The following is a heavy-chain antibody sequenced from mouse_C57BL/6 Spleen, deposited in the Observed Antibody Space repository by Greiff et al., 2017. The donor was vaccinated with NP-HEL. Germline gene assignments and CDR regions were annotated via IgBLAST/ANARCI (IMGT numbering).Heavy chain of an antibody. CDR1: GFNIKDDY. Sequence: VQLQQSGAELVRPGASVKLSCTASGFNIKDDYMHWVKQRPEQGLEWIGWIDPENGDTEYASKFQGKATITADTSSNTAYLQLSSLTSEDTAVYYCTFYYYGSSSYYFDYWGQGTTLTVSS. D-gene: IGHD1-1*01. CDR3: TFYYYGSSSYYFDY. J-gene: IGHJ2*01. CDR2: IDPENGDT. V-gene: IGHV14-4*01.